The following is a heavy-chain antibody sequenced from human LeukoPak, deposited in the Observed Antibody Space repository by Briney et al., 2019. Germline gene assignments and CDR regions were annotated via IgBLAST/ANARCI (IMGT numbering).Heavy chain of an antibody. D-gene: IGHD6-13*01. CDR2: IYHSGST. V-gene: IGHV4-59*12. J-gene: IGHJ4*02. CDR1: GGSISSYY. CDR3: ARSTGYSSSLPDY. Sequence: PSETLSLTCTVSGGSISSYYWSWIRQPPGKGLEWIGSIYHSGSTYYNPSLKSRVTISVDRSKNQFSLKLSSVTAADTAVYYCARSTGYSSSLPDYWGQGTLVTVSS.